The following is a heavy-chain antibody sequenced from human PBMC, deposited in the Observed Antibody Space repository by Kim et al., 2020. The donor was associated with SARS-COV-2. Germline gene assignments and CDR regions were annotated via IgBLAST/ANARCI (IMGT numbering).Heavy chain of an antibody. J-gene: IGHJ4*02. CDR3: ARDRFPRGSSWYPGAQDY. Sequence: GGSLRLSCAASGFTVSSNYMSWVRQAPGKGLEWVSVIYSGGSTYYADSVKGRFTISRDNSKNTLYLQMNSLRAEDTAVYYCARDRFPRGSSWYPGAQDYWGQGTLVTVSS. CDR1: GFTVSSNY. V-gene: IGHV3-66*01. D-gene: IGHD6-13*01. CDR2: IYSGGST.